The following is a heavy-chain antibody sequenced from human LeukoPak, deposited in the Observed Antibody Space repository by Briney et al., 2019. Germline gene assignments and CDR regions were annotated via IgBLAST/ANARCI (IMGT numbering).Heavy chain of an antibody. CDR1: GFTFSSYW. J-gene: IGHJ4*02. V-gene: IGHV3-21*04. Sequence: GGSLRLSCAASGFTFSSYWMQWVRQAPGKGLEWVSSISSSSSYIYYADSVKGRFTISRDNAKNSLYLQMNSLRAEDTAVYYCAKGLRSRWYYFDSWGQGTLVTVSS. CDR3: AKGLRSRWYYFDS. D-gene: IGHD4-23*01. CDR2: ISSSSSYI.